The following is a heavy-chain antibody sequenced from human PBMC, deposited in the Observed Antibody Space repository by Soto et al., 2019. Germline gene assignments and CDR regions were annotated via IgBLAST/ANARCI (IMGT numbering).Heavy chain of an antibody. CDR2: SKSKSDGETT. V-gene: IGHV3-15*01. CDR3: TTGLTIFGVVIDP. D-gene: IGHD3-3*01. J-gene: IGHJ5*02. Sequence: RRLSCAASGFTFSNALMTWVRQAPGKGLEWGGRSKSKSDGETTDYAAPVRGRFIISRDETKNTLYQQMNSMKTEDTTVYYCTTGLTIFGVVIDPWGQGTMVTVYS. CDR1: GFTFSNAL.